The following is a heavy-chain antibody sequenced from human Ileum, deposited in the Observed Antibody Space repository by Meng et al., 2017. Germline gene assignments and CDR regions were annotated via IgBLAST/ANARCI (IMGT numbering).Heavy chain of an antibody. CDR3: ARFYGSGTFEVHDY. CDR1: GGYVSSASYD. D-gene: IGHD3-10*01. V-gene: IGHV4-61*01. J-gene: IGHJ4*02. CDR2: IHYSGSR. Sequence: LRESAPGLVRPPGTRSLTCNVSGGYVSSASYDWSWIRQPPGNGLEWIGLIHYSGSRNYNPSLKSRVTMSVDTSKNQVSLRLTSVTAADTAVYYCARFYGSGTFEVHDYWGQGTLVTVSS.